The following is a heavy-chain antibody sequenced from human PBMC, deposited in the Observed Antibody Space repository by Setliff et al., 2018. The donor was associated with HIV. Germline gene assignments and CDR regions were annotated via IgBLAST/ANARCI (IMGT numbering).Heavy chain of an antibody. J-gene: IGHJ6*03. Sequence: APGKGLQWVSSISGSGSTTNYADSVKGRFTISRDNSKSTLYLQMNSLRDGDTALYYCAKNTPSIINYPYFNPSLKSRVTISLDTSKNQFSLKVSSMTAADTAVYYCARNSKNWNYPVEYYDYYMDVWGTGTTVTVSS. CDR2: ISGSGSTT. D-gene: IGHD2-21*02. CDR3: AKNTPSIINYPYFNPSLKSRVTISLDTSKNQFSLKVSSMTAADTAVYYCARNSKNWNYPVEYYDYYMDV. V-gene: IGHV3-23*01.